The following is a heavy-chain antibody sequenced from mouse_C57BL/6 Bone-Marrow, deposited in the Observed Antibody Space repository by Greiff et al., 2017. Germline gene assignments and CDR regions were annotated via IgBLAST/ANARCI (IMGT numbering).Heavy chain of an antibody. CDR1: GFTFSSYA. J-gene: IGHJ4*01. CDR3: TRGNYGSSYARDY. Sequence: EVMLVESGEGLVKPGGSLKLSCAASGFTFSSYAMSWVRQTPEKRLEWVAYISSGGDYIYYADTVKGRFTISRDNARNTLYLQMSSPKSEDTAMYYCTRGNYGSSYARDYWGQGTSVTVSS. D-gene: IGHD1-1*01. CDR2: ISSGGDYI. V-gene: IGHV5-9-1*02.